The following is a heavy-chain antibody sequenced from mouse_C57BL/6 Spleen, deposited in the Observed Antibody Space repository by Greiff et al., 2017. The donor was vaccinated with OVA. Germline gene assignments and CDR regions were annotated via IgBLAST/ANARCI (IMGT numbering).Heavy chain of an antibody. CDR3: ARNPGYSNSVSFAY. D-gene: IGHD2-5*01. J-gene: IGHJ3*01. Sequence: VQRVESGPGLVAPSQSLSITCTVSGFSLTSYAISWVRQPPGKGLEWLGVLWTGGGTNYNSALKSRLSISKDNSKSHVFLKMNSLQTDDTARYYCARNPGYSNSVSFAYWGQGTLVTVSA. CDR2: LWTGGGT. CDR1: GFSLTSYA. V-gene: IGHV2-9-1*01.